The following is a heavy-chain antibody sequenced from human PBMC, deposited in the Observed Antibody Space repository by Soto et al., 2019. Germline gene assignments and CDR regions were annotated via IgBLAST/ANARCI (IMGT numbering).Heavy chain of an antibody. Sequence: SETLSLTCAVYGGSFSGYYWSWIRQPPGKGLEWIGEINHSGSTNYNPSLKSRVTISVDTSKNQFSLKLSSVTAADTAVYYCARKRYDHSLGDYYFDYWGQGTLVTVSS. CDR3: ARKRYDHSLGDYYFDY. CDR1: GGSFSGYY. V-gene: IGHV4-34*01. CDR2: INHSGST. D-gene: IGHD3-16*01. J-gene: IGHJ4*02.